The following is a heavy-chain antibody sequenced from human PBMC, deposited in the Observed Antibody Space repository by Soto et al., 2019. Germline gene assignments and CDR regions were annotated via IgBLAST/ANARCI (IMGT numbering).Heavy chain of an antibody. CDR2: ISGFNDDT. V-gene: IGHV1-18*01. D-gene: IGHD3-10*01. Sequence: QAPLVQSGVEMKNVGASVKVSCKASGYTFTSYGISWVRQAPGQGLEWMGWISGFNDDTNHAQKFQGRVTVTKDTSTSTAYMELRSLKSDDTAVYYCARSGSYYPARKWFGPWGQGTLVTVSS. J-gene: IGHJ5*02. CDR3: ARSGSYYPARKWFGP. CDR1: GYTFTSYG.